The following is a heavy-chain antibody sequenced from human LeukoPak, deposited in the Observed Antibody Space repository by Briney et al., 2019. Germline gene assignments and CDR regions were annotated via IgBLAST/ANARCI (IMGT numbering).Heavy chain of an antibody. CDR1: GGSIRSDY. Sequence: SETLSLTCTVSGGSIRSDYWSWIRQPPGKGLEWIGYIYYSGSTNYNPSLKSRVTISVDTSKNQFSLKLSSVTAADTAVYYCARYSSSQTNSPFDYWGQGTLVTVSS. D-gene: IGHD6-13*01. J-gene: IGHJ4*02. CDR2: IYYSGST. CDR3: ARYSSSQTNSPFDY. V-gene: IGHV4-59*01.